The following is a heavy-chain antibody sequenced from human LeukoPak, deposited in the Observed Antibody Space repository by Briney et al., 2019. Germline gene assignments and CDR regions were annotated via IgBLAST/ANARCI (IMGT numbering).Heavy chain of an antibody. CDR1: AFTFSNYG. CDR3: TTALPGDYGDFYYYYMDV. D-gene: IGHD4-17*01. CDR2: IKSKPDGGAT. J-gene: IGHJ6*03. Sequence: GGSLRLSCAASAFTFSNYGMNWVRQAPGKGLEWVGRIKSKPDGGATDYAAPVQDRFTISRDDSKHTLFLQMNSLKTEDTAVYYCTTALPGDYGDFYYYYMDVWGKGTTVTVSS. V-gene: IGHV3-15*01.